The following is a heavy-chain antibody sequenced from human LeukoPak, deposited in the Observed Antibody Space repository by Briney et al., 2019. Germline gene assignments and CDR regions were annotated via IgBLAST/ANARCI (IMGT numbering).Heavy chain of an antibody. V-gene: IGHV3-66*01. J-gene: IGHJ4*02. CDR3: ARALYNGHADVFDY. Sequence: GGSLRLSCAASGFSVSSTYMSWVRQAPGKGLEWVSVIYSGGSTHYADSLKGRFTVSRYNSKNTVYLQMDSLRAEDTAVYYCARALYNGHADVFDYWGQGTLVTVSS. CDR1: GFSVSSTY. CDR2: IYSGGST. D-gene: IGHD1-26*01.